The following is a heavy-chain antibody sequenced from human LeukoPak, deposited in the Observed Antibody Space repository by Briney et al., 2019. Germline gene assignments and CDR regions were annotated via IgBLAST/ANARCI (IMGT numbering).Heavy chain of an antibody. CDR2: IYYSGST. V-gene: IGHV4-59*01. CDR3: ARKYSANDYGGAFDY. CDR1: GGSISSYY. D-gene: IGHD5-12*01. J-gene: IGHJ4*02. Sequence: PSETLSLTCTVSGGSISSYYWSWIRQPPGKGLEWIGYIYYSGSTNYNPSLKSRVTISVDTSKNQFSLKLSSVTAADTAVYYCARKYSANDYGGAFDYGGQGPLVTVSS.